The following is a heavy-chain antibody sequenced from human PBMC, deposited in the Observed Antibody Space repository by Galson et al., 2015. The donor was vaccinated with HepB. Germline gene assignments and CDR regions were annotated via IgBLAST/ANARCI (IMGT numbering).Heavy chain of an antibody. J-gene: IGHJ4*02. CDR1: GGSISSGGYS. CDR3: ARGRILTGYPHFDY. Sequence: TLSLTCAVSGGSISSGGYSWSWIRQPPGKGLEWIGYIYYSGSTYYNPSLKSRVTISVDTSKNQFSLKLSSVTAADTAVYYCARGRILTGYPHFDYWGQGTLVTVSS. CDR2: IYYSGST. D-gene: IGHD3-9*01. V-gene: IGHV4-30-4*07.